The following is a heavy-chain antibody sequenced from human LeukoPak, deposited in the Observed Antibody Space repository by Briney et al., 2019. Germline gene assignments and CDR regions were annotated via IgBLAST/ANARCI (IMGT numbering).Heavy chain of an antibody. V-gene: IGHV3-74*01. D-gene: IGHD1-26*01. CDR3: ARGSVGADF. J-gene: IGHJ4*02. CDR1: GFTLSSYW. Sequence: GGSLRLSCAASGFTLSSYWMHWVRQVPGKGLVWVSRINSDGSSTSYADSVKGRFTISRDNAKNSLYLHMNSLRGEDTAVYYCARGSVGADFCGQGTLVTVSS. CDR2: INSDGSST.